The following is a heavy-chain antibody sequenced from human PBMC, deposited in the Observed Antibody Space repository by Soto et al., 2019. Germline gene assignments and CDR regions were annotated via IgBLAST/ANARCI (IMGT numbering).Heavy chain of an antibody. CDR3: ARDLIVPAAIPYYYGMDV. V-gene: IGHV1-46*01. CDR1: GYTFTSYY. J-gene: IGHJ6*02. Sequence: QVQLVQSGAEVKKPGASVKVSCKASGYTFTSYYMHWVRQAPGQGLEWMGIINPSGGSTSYAQKFQGRVTMNRDTSTSTVYMELSSVRSEDTAVYYCARDLIVPAAIPYYYGMDVWGQGTTVTVSS. D-gene: IGHD2-2*01. CDR2: INPSGGST.